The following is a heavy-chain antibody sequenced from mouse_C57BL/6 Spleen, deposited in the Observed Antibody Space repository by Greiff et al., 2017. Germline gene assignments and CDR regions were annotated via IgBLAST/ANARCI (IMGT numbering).Heavy chain of an antibody. J-gene: IGHJ3*01. CDR2: ISYDGSN. CDR3: ARDYYDYDERDGLFAY. Sequence: EVHLVESGPGLVKPSQSLSLTCSVTGYSITSGYYWNWIRQFPGNKLEWMGYISYDGSNNYNPSLKNRISITRDTSKNQFFLKLNSVTTEDTATYYCARDYYDYDERDGLFAYWGQGTLVTVSA. V-gene: IGHV3-6*01. D-gene: IGHD2-4*01. CDR1: GYSITSGYY.